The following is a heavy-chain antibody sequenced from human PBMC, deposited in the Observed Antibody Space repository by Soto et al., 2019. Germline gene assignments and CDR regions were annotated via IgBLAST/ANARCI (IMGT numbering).Heavy chain of an antibody. CDR1: GFTFSSFT. J-gene: IGHJ4*02. Sequence: QMQLVESGGGVGQPGRSLRLSCAASGFTFSSFTMQWVRQAPGRGLEWVAVISNDGSKTHFADSVRGRFTISRDNSKNTLHLQMDSLRAEDTAVYYFAKDHPFQPGDLGAAFDCWGQGTLVTVSS. CDR2: ISNDGSKT. D-gene: IGHD7-27*01. V-gene: IGHV3-30-3*01. CDR3: AKDHPFQPGDLGAAFDC.